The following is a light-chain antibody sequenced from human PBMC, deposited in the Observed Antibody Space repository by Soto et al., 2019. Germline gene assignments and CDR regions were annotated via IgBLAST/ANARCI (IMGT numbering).Light chain of an antibody. CDR1: QSVSISS. Sequence: EIVLTQSPGTLSLSPGERATLSCRASQSVSISSLAWYQQKPGQAPRLLIYSASSRATGIPDRFSGSGSGTHFTPTISRLEPEAFAVYYCQQYGSSSYTFGQGTSLEIK. CDR3: QQYGSSSYT. V-gene: IGKV3-20*01. J-gene: IGKJ2*01. CDR2: SAS.